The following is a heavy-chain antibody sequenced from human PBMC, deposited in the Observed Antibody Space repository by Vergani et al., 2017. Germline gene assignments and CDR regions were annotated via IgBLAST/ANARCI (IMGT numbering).Heavy chain of an antibody. Sequence: QVQLVASGGGLVRPGGSLRLSCAASGFIFSSYGMHWVRQAPGKGLEWVAFIRYDGSNKYYADSVKGRFTISRDNSKNTLYLQMNSLKAEDTAVYYCAKDVVIAVTQSYGMDVWGKGTTVTVSS. J-gene: IGHJ6*04. CDR2: IRYDGSNK. D-gene: IGHD6-19*01. V-gene: IGHV3-30*02. CDR1: GFIFSSYG. CDR3: AKDVVIAVTQSYGMDV.